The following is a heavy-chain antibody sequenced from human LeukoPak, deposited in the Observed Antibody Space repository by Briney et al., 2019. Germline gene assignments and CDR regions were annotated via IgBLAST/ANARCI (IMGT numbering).Heavy chain of an antibody. CDR2: IGGSGGSA. CDR1: GFTFSSYA. Sequence: GGSLRLSCAASGFTFSSYAMSWVRQAPGKGLQWVSAIGGSGGSAHYADSVKGRFTISRDNAKNSLYLQMNSLRAEDTAIYYCASRLATWGQGTLVTVSS. J-gene: IGHJ5*02. D-gene: IGHD6-25*01. CDR3: ASRLAT. V-gene: IGHV3-23*01.